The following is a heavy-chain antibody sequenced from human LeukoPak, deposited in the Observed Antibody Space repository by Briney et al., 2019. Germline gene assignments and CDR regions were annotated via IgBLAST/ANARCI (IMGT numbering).Heavy chain of an antibody. J-gene: IGHJ4*02. V-gene: IGHV3-23*01. Sequence: PGGSLRLSCAASGFTFNGYDMSWVRQAPGKGLEWVSSISGSGANTYYANSVKGRFTVYRDNSKNTLYLQVNDLRAEDTAVYYCAKHLGSHNFDYWGQGTLVTVSS. CDR2: ISGSGANT. D-gene: IGHD3-10*01. CDR3: AKHLGSHNFDY. CDR1: GFTFNGYD.